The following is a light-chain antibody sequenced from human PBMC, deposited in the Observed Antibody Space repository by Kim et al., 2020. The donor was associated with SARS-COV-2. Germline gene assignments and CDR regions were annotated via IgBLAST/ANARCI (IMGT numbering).Light chain of an antibody. Sequence: PGEEAALTCTASRSVSYNYLACYQQNPDKAPRLLIHTASKRATGIPNRISASGSGTDFILTITTLEPEDFAVYYCQQYGISPLTFGGGTKVDIK. V-gene: IGKV3-20*01. CDR2: TAS. J-gene: IGKJ4*01. CDR1: RSVSYNY. CDR3: QQYGISPLT.